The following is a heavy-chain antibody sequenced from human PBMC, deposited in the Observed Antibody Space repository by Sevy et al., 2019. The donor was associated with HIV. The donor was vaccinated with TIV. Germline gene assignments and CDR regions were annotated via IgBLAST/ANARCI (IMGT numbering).Heavy chain of an antibody. J-gene: IGHJ4*02. D-gene: IGHD6-19*01. CDR2: LSWNSGSI. CDR1: GFTFDDYA. CDR3: AKDTSGTAVAGTNPLNYFDY. V-gene: IGHV3-9*01. Sequence: GGSLRLSCAASGFTFDDYAMHWVRRAPGKGLEWVSVLSWNSGSIGYADSVKGRFTISRDNAKNSLYLQMNSLRAEDTALYYCAKDTSGTAVAGTNPLNYFDYWGQGTLVTVSS.